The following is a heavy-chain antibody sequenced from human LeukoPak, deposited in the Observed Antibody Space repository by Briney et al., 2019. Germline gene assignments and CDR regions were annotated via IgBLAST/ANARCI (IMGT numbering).Heavy chain of an antibody. CDR1: GGSINRYY. J-gene: IGHJ3*02. D-gene: IGHD6-19*01. CDR2: IYHSGST. CDR3: ARLAVAVNDAFDI. Sequence: SETLSLTCTVSGGSINRYYWGWIRQPPGKGLEWIGSIYHSGSTYYNPSLKSRVTISVDTSKNQFSLKLSSVTAADTAVYYCARLAVAVNDAFDIWGQGTMVTVSS. V-gene: IGHV4-38-2*02.